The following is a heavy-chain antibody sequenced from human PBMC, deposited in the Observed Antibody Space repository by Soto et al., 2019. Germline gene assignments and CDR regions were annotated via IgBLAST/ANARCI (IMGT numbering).Heavy chain of an antibody. V-gene: IGHV3-23*01. CDR3: AKAIQLPRIREVIQLWFQH. D-gene: IGHD5-18*01. J-gene: IGHJ1*01. Sequence: QPGGSLRLSCAASGFTFSSYAMSWVRQAPGKGLEWVSAISGSGGSTYYADSVKGRFTISRDNSKNTLYLQMNSLRAEDTAVYYCAKAIQLPRIREVIQLWFQHWGQGTLVTVSS. CDR2: ISGSGGST. CDR1: GFTFSSYA.